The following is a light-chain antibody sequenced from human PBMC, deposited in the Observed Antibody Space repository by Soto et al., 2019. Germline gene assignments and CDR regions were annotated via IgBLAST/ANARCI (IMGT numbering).Light chain of an antibody. CDR1: SSDVGGYNY. J-gene: IGLJ1*01. V-gene: IGLV2-14*03. CDR2: DVS. CDR3: SSFRSSTAPRV. Sequence: QSAPTQPASVSGSPGQSITISCTGTSSDVGGYNYVSWYQHHPGKAPKLMIYDVSYRPSGVSNRFSGSKSGNTASLTISGLQAEDEADYYCSSFRSSTAPRVFGTGTKVTVL.